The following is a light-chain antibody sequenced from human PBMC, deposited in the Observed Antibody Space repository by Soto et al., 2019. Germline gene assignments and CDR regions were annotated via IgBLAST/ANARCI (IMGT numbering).Light chain of an antibody. J-gene: IGKJ2*01. CDR3: QQYKSYSYT. Sequence: DIQMTQSPSTLSASVGDRVTITCWASQSISSWLAWYQQKPGKAPKLLIYDASSLKSGVPARFSGSGSGTEFTLIISSLQPDDFATYYCQQYKSYSYTFGQGTKLEMK. V-gene: IGKV1-5*01. CDR2: DAS. CDR1: QSISSW.